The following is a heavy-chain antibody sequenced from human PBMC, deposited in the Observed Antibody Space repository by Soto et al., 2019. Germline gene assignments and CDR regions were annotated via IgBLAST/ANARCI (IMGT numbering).Heavy chain of an antibody. CDR3: ARDGGEKRGYTYGWDFDY. D-gene: IGHD5-18*01. V-gene: IGHV3-30-3*01. CDR2: ISSDGSNK. Sequence: QVQLVESGGGVVQPGRSLRLSCAASGFTFSSHAMHWVRQASGKGLEWVAVISSDGSNKYYADSVKGRFTISRDNSKNTLYLQMNSLRTEDTAVYYCARDGGEKRGYTYGWDFDYWGQGTLVTVSS. J-gene: IGHJ4*02. CDR1: GFTFSSHA.